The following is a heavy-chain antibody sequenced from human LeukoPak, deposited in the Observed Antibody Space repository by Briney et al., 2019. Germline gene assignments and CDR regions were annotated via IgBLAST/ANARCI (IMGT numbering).Heavy chain of an antibody. V-gene: IGHV4-59*08. J-gene: IGHJ4*02. Sequence: SETLSLTCTVSGGSISSYYWSWIRQPPGKGLEWIGYIYYSGSTNYNPSLKSRVTISVDTSKNQLSLKLSSVTAADTAVYYCARLNTMVRGVIDYFNYWGQGTLVTVSS. D-gene: IGHD3-10*01. CDR3: ARLNTMVRGVIDYFNY. CDR2: IYYSGST. CDR1: GGSISSYY.